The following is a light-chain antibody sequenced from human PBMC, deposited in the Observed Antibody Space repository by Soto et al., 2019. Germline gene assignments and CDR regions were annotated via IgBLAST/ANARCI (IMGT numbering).Light chain of an antibody. CDR1: HSISSW. CDR3: QQYNSYPRT. V-gene: IGKV1-5*01. CDR2: DAS. J-gene: IGKJ1*01. Sequence: DIQMTQSPSTLSASVGDRVSITCRAIHSISSWLACYQQKPGKAPKLLIYDASSLESGVPSRFSGSGSGTEFTLTISSLQPDDFAAYYRQQYNSYPRTVGQGTKVDIK.